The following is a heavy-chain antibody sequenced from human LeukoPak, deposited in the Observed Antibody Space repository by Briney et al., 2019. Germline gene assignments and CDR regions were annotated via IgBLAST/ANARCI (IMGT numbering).Heavy chain of an antibody. V-gene: IGHV3-48*01. CDR3: ARDAWDPLSTMVRGATYWYFDL. D-gene: IGHD3-10*01. CDR1: GFTFSSYS. Sequence: GGSLRLSCAASGFTFSSYSMNWVRQAPGKGLEWVSYISSSSSTIYYADSVKGRFTISRDNAKNSLHLQMNSLRADDTAVYYCARDAWDPLSTMVRGATYWYFDLWGRGTLVTVSS. CDR2: ISSSSSTI. J-gene: IGHJ2*01.